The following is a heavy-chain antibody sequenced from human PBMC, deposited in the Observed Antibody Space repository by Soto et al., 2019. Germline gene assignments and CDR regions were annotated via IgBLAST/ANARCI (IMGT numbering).Heavy chain of an antibody. Sequence: LRLSCAASGFTFSSYGMHWVRQAPGKGLEWVAVIWYDGSNKYYADSVKGRFTISRDNSKNTLYLQMNSLRAEDTAVYYCARVGDSATFLEGPGGDYCGQGTLVTVSS. V-gene: IGHV3-33*01. D-gene: IGHD3-3*01. J-gene: IGHJ4*02. CDR3: ARVGDSATFLEGPGGDY. CDR2: IWYDGSNK. CDR1: GFTFSSYG.